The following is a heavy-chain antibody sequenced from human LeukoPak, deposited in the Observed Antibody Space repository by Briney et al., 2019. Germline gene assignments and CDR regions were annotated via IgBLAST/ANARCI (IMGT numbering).Heavy chain of an antibody. V-gene: IGHV3-48*04. J-gene: IGHJ3*02. CDR2: ISSSSSTI. CDR3: ARDLWDYYDSSGYPSAFDI. CDR1: GFTFSSYS. Sequence: GGSLRLSCAASGFTFSSYSMNWVRQAPGKGLEWVSYISSSSSTIYYADSVKGRFTISRDNAKNSLYLQMNSLRAEDTAVYYCARDLWDYYDSSGYPSAFDIWGQGTMVTVSS. D-gene: IGHD3-22*01.